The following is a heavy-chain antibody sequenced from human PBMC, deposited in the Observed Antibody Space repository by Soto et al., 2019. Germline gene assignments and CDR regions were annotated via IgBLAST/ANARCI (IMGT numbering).Heavy chain of an antibody. CDR2: IDPSDSYT. D-gene: IGHD3-16*01. CDR3: ARLDSRWGDFDL. J-gene: IGHJ2*01. Sequence: GDSLKISCKASGYSFTNYWIIWVRQMPGKGVGWMGRIDPSDSYTNCSPCFQGHVTISADKSIRTAYLRWSSLKASDTALYYCARLDSRWGDFDLWVRGTLVTVSS. V-gene: IGHV5-10-1*01. CDR1: GYSFTNYW.